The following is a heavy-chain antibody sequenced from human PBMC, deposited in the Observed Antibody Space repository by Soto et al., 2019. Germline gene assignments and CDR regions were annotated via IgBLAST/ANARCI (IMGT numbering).Heavy chain of an antibody. Sequence: QVQLVESGGGVVQPGRSLRLSCAASGFTFSNYGMHWVRQAPGKGLEWVAIIWHDGNNKYYADSVRGRFIISRDNSKNRLYLQMHSLRAEDTAVYYCASDLVGASDSYGLDVWSQGTPVTVSS. D-gene: IGHD1-26*01. CDR3: ASDLVGASDSYGLDV. V-gene: IGHV3-33*01. CDR2: IWHDGNNK. CDR1: GFTFSNYG. J-gene: IGHJ6*02.